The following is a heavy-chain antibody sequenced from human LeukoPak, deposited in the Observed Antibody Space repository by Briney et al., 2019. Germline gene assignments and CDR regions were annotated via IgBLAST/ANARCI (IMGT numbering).Heavy chain of an antibody. CDR2: IYYTGST. CDR3: ARDGYNSFDS. CDR1: GASISSHY. D-gene: IGHD5-24*01. V-gene: IGHV4-59*11. J-gene: IGHJ4*02. Sequence: PSETLSLTCSVSGASISSHYWSWIRQPPGKGLEWIGYIYYTGSTSYNPSLKSRVTISVDTSKNQFSLKLISVTAADTAVYYCARDGYNSFDSWGQGTLVTVSS.